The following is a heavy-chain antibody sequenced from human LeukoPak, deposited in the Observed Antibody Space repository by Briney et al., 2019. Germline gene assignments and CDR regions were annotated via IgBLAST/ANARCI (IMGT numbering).Heavy chain of an antibody. J-gene: IGHJ2*01. D-gene: IGHD2-21*02. V-gene: IGHV1-18*01. CDR3: ARGLGVVTAQSEQPKPRYFDL. CDR1: GYTFISYG. CDR2: ISGYNGNT. Sequence: VASVKVSCKTSGYTFISYGISWVRQAPGQGLEWMGGISGYNGNTNYAQNLQGRVTMTTDTSTSTAYMELWSLKSDDTAVYYCARGLGVVTAQSEQPKPRYFDLWGRGTHVTVSS.